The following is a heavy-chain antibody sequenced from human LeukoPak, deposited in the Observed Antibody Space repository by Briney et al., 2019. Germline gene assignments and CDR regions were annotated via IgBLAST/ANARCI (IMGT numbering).Heavy chain of an antibody. Sequence: ASVKVSCKASGYTFTGYYIHWVRQAPGQGLEWMGWINTNTGNPTYAQGFTGRFVFSLDTSVSTTYLQISSLKAEDTAVYYCARESGYYYDSSGPDPGGYWGQGTLVTVSS. V-gene: IGHV7-4-1*02. D-gene: IGHD3-22*01. CDR1: GYTFTGYY. J-gene: IGHJ4*02. CDR2: INTNTGNP. CDR3: ARESGYYYDSSGPDPGGY.